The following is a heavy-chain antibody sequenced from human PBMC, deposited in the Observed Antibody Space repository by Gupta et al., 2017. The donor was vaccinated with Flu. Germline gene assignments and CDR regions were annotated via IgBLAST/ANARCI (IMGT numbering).Heavy chain of an antibody. V-gene: IGHV1-2*02. CDR2: INPNSGGT. Sequence: INPNSGGTNYAQKFQGRVTLTRDTSISTAYLDLTSLRSDDTAVYYCARVSVLYRSNNWFDPWGQGTLVTVSS. CDR3: ARVSVLYRSNNWFDP. J-gene: IGHJ5*02. D-gene: IGHD1-26*01.